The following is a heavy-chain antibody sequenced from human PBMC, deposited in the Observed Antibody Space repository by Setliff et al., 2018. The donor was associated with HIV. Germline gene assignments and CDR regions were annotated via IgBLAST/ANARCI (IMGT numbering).Heavy chain of an antibody. V-gene: IGHV4-61*09. D-gene: IGHD3-3*01. CDR2: IYASWRT. CDR3: ARARDFSSGQDN. Sequence: SETLSLTCTVSGGSISSGTYYWSWIRQPAGKGLEWLGHIYASWRTNYSPSLMSRITISVDTSRNQFSLKLSSVTAADTAIYYCARARDFSSGQDNWGLGTLVTVSS. CDR1: GGSISSGTYY. J-gene: IGHJ4*02.